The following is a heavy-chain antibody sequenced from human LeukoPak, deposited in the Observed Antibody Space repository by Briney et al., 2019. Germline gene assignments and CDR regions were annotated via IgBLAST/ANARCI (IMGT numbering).Heavy chain of an antibody. CDR2: ISYDGSNK. CDR1: GFTFSSYA. CDR3: ARDFRYYCGSGSYYPYY. D-gene: IGHD3-10*01. Sequence: GGSLRLSCAASGFTFSSYAMHWVRQAPGKGLEWVAVISYDGSNKYYADSVKGRFTISRDNSKNTLYLQMNSLRAEDTAVYYCARDFRYYCGSGSYYPYYWGQGTLVTVSS. J-gene: IGHJ4*02. V-gene: IGHV3-30-3*01.